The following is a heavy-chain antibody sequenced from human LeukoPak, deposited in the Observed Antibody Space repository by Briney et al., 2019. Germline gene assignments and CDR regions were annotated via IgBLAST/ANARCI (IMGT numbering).Heavy chain of an antibody. CDR2: ISAYNGNT. D-gene: IGHD2-21*02. V-gene: IGHV1-18*01. CDR1: GYTFTSYG. Sequence: ASVKVSCKASGYTFTSYGISWVRQAPGQGLEWMGWISAYNGNTNYVQKLQGRVTMTTDTSTSTAYMELRSLRSDDTAVYYCARETYCGGDCYPPHYYYGMDVWGQGTTVTVSS. CDR3: ARETYCGGDCYPPHYYYGMDV. J-gene: IGHJ6*02.